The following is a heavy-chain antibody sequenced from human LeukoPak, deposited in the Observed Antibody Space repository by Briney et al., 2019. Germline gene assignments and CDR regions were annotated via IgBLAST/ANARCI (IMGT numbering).Heavy chain of an antibody. CDR2: INSDGSST. J-gene: IGHJ4*02. CDR3: AKDFSSWYTEGGFDY. CDR1: GFTFSSYW. D-gene: IGHD6-13*01. V-gene: IGHV3-74*01. Sequence: PGGSLRLSCAASGFTFSSYWMHWVRQAPGKGLVWVSRINSDGSSTSYADSVKGRFTISRDNSKNTLYLQMNSLRAEDTAVYYCAKDFSSWYTEGGFDYWGQGTLVTVSS.